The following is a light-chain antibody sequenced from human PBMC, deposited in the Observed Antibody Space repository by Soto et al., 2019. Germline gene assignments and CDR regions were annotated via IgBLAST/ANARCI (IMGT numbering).Light chain of an antibody. J-gene: IGKJ2*01. CDR3: QQHGSSPYT. CDR2: GAS. Sequence: EIVLTQSPGTLSLSPGERATLSCRASQSVTSDYLAWYQQKPGQAPRLLIFGASSRATGIPDRFSGSGSGTDFTLTISRLEPEDFAVYFCQQHGSSPYTFGQGTNLEIK. CDR1: QSVTSDY. V-gene: IGKV3-20*01.